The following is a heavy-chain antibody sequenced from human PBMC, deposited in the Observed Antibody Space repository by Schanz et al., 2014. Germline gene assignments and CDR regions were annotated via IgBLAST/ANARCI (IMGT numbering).Heavy chain of an antibody. CDR1: GFTFSSYA. CDR3: AKDPHSSSWYGWFDP. Sequence: EVQLVESGGGLVQPGGSLRLSCAASGFTFSSYAMSWVRQAPGKGLEWVSAISGGGGSTYYADSVKGRFTISRDNSKXXVYLQMNSLGDEDTAVYYCAKDPHSSSWYGWFDPWGQGTLVTVSS. V-gene: IGHV3-23*04. CDR2: ISGGGGST. D-gene: IGHD6-13*01. J-gene: IGHJ5*02.